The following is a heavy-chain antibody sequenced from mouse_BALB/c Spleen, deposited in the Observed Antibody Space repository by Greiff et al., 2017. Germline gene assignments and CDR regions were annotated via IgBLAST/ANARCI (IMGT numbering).Heavy chain of an antibody. D-gene: IGHD2-3*01. Sequence: LQQPGSELVRPGASVKLSCKASVYTFTSYWMHWVKQRPGQGLEWIGNIYPGSGSTNYDEKFKSKATLTVDTSSSTAYMQLSSLTSEDSAVYYCTRMIWYFDVWGAGTTVTVSS. CDR1: VYTFTSYW. J-gene: IGHJ1*01. V-gene: IGHV1S22*01. CDR3: TRMIWYFDV. CDR2: IYPGSGST.